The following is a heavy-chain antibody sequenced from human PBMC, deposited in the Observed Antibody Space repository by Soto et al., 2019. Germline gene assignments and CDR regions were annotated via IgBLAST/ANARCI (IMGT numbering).Heavy chain of an antibody. V-gene: IGHV1-18*01. D-gene: IGHD5-18*01. J-gene: IGHJ6*02. CDR2: ISAYNGNT. CDR1: CYTYTSYG. CDR3: ARVGRRAGYSYGYRYYYYGMDV. Sequence: GSSVKVSCTASCYTYTSYGSSWGRQAPGQVLEWMGWISAYNGNTNYAQKLQGRVTMTTDTSTSTAYMELRSLRSDDTAVYYCARVGRRAGYSYGYRYYYYGMDVWGQGITVTVSS.